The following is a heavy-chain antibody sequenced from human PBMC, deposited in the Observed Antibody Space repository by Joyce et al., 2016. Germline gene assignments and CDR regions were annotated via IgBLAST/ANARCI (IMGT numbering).Heavy chain of an antibody. Sequence: QVQLQESGPGLVKPSQTLSLTCNVSGGSISSGGYYWSWIRQHPGKGLEWIGHIHDSGSPYYNPSLKSRITISVDTSKTQLSLTLTSVTAADTAVYYCARGFSTSAYDAFHLWGQGTLVIVSS. CDR2: IHDSGSP. J-gene: IGHJ3*01. CDR3: ARGFSTSAYDAFHL. D-gene: IGHD2/OR15-2a*01. V-gene: IGHV4-31*03. CDR1: GGSISSGGYY.